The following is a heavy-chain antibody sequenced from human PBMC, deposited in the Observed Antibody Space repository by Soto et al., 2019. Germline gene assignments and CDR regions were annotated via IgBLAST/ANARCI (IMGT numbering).Heavy chain of an antibody. CDR2: ISYDGSNK. Sequence: GGSLRLSCAASGFTFSSYAMHWVRQAPGKGLEWVAVISYDGSNKYYADSVKGRFTISRDNSKNTLYLQMNSLRAEDTAVYYCAREPVRDPQNDAFDIWGQGTMVTVSS. CDR1: GFTFSSYA. D-gene: IGHD4-17*01. CDR3: AREPVRDPQNDAFDI. J-gene: IGHJ3*02. V-gene: IGHV3-30-3*01.